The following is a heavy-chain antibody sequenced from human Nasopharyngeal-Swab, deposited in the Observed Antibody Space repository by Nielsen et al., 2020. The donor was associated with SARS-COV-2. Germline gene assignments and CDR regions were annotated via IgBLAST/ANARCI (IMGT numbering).Heavy chain of an antibody. CDR1: GGSISSRGYY. D-gene: IGHD4-11*01. Sequence: ETLSLTCTVSGGSISSRGYYWTWVRQAPGKGLEWVSIIYSSGSIYHADSVKGRFIISRDTSKNTLSLRMNSLRVEDTAVYYCASAVTGPLYWGQGTLVTVSS. J-gene: IGHJ1*01. V-gene: IGHV3-53*01. CDR3: ASAVTGPLY. CDR2: IYSSGSI.